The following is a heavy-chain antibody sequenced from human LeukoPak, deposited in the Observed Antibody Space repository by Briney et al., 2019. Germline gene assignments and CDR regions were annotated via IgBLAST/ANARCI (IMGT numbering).Heavy chain of an antibody. CDR2: MNPNSGNT. D-gene: IGHD2-15*01. CDR3: ARGRVNHFWYACRGGSCYSRGNYFDY. J-gene: IGHJ4*02. V-gene: IGHV1-8*03. CDR1: GYTFTSYD. Sequence: ASVKVSCKASGYTFTSYDINWVRQATGQGLEWMGWMNPNSGNTGYAQKFQGRVTITRNTSISTAYMELSSLRSEDTAVYYCARGRVNHFWYACRGGSCYSRGNYFDYWGQGTLVTVSS.